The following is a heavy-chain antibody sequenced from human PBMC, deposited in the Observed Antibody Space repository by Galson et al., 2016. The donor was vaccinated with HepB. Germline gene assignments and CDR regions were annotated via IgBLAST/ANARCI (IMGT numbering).Heavy chain of an antibody. Sequence: SETLSLTCAVYGGSFSGYYWSWIRQPPGMGLEWIGEINHSGITNSNPSLKSRVPISVDTSKNQFSLKLSSVTAADAALYYCARYLSRYSSSLFLVPVRNYFDYWGQGTLVTVSS. CDR1: GGSFSGYY. CDR3: ARYLSRYSSSLFLVPVRNYFDY. V-gene: IGHV4-34*01. J-gene: IGHJ4*01. D-gene: IGHD6-13*01. CDR2: INHSGIT.